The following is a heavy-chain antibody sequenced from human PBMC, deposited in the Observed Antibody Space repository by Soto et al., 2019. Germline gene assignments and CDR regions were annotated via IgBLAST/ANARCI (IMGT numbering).Heavy chain of an antibody. CDR3: ARVAEMAKREFDAFDI. D-gene: IGHD5-12*01. Sequence: QVQLVQSGAEVKKPGSSVKVSCKASGGTFSSYAISWVRQAPGQGLEWMGGIIPIFGTANYAQKFQGRVTITADESTSTAYMELSSLRSEDTAVYYCARVAEMAKREFDAFDIWGQGTMVTVSS. CDR2: IIPIFGTA. J-gene: IGHJ3*02. V-gene: IGHV1-69*01. CDR1: GGTFSSYA.